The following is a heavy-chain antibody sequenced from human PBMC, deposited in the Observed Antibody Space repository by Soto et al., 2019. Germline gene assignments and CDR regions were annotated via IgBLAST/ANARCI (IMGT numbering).Heavy chain of an antibody. V-gene: IGHV1-18*01. J-gene: IGHJ6*02. Sequence: QVQLVQSGAEVKKPGASVKVSCKASGYTFDRYGISWVRQAPGQGLEWMGWISTYNGNTNYAQKLKGRVTMTTDTFTSTAYMELRSLTSDDTVVYYCARAGYCSSGSCALYSHEYFGMDVWGQGTTVTVSS. CDR3: ARAGYCSSGSCALYSHEYFGMDV. CDR1: GYTFDRYG. CDR2: ISTYNGNT. D-gene: IGHD2-15*01.